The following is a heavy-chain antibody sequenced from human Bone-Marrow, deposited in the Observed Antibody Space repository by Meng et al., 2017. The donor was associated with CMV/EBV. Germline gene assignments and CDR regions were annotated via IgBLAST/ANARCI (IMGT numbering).Heavy chain of an antibody. J-gene: IGHJ4*02. D-gene: IGHD3-10*01. CDR3: ATGGAKWFGELYGRRDY. Sequence: GESLKISCAASGFTFSSYWMHCVRQAPGKGLVWVSRINSDGSSTSYADSVKGRFTISRDNAKNSLYLQMNSLRAEDTAVYYCATGGAKWFGELYGRRDYWGQGTLVTVSS. V-gene: IGHV3-74*01. CDR2: INSDGSST. CDR1: GFTFSSYW.